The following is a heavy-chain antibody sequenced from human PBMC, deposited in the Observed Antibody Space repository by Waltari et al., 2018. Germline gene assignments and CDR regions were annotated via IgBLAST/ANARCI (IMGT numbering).Heavy chain of an antibody. V-gene: IGHV4-34*01. Sequence: QVQLQQWGAGLLKPSETLSLTCAVYGGSFSGYYWSWFRQPPGKGLEWIGEINHSGSTNYNPSLKSRVTISVDTSKNQFSLKLSSVTAADTAVYYCASLTYYDFWSGYPWWGQGTLVTVSS. CDR1: GGSFSGYY. CDR3: ASLTYYDFWSGYPW. J-gene: IGHJ4*02. CDR2: INHSGST. D-gene: IGHD3-3*01.